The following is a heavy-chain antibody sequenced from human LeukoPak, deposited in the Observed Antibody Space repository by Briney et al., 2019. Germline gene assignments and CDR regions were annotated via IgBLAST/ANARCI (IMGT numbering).Heavy chain of an antibody. CDR2: VDPNNGAT. D-gene: IGHD3-10*01. CDR1: GYTFTNYH. Sequence: ASLKVSCKTSGYTFTNYHMHWVRQAPGQGLEWMGWVDPNNGATNYARNFQGRVTKTRDTSVSTVYMELSRLTSDDTAVYYCTRALRHTSSAGWFDPWGQGSLVTVSS. CDR3: TRALRHTSSAGWFDP. J-gene: IGHJ5*02. V-gene: IGHV1-2*02.